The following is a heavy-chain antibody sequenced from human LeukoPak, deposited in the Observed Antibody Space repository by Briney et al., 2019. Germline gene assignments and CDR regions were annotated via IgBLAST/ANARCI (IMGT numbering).Heavy chain of an antibody. CDR3: ARVKALYDILTGYSPSYYMDV. CDR1: GGSFSGYY. D-gene: IGHD3-9*01. V-gene: IGHV4-34*01. CDR2: INHSGST. Sequence: SETLSPTCAVYGGSFSGYYWSWIRQPPGKGLEWIGEINHSGSTNYNPSLKSRVTISVGTSKNQFSLKLSSVTAADTAVYYCARVKALYDILTGYSPSYYMDVWGKGTTVTVSS. J-gene: IGHJ6*03.